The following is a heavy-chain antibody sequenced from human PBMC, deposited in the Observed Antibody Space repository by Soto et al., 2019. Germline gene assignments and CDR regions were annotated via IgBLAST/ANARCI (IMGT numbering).Heavy chain of an antibody. V-gene: IGHV1-8*01. CDR2: MNPNSGNT. CDR3: ASWAGYSS. CDR1: GYTFTSYD. J-gene: IGHJ4*02. D-gene: IGHD3-9*01. Sequence: QVQLVQSGAEVKKPGASVKVSCKASGYTFTSYDVNWWRQATGQGLEWMGWMNPNSGNTGSAQKFQGRVNMTRDTSITTAYLELGSLTSEDTAVYYCASWAGYSSWGQGTLVTVSS.